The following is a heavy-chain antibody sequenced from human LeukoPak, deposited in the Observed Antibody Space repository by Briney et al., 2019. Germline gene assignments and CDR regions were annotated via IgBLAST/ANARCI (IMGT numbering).Heavy chain of an antibody. Sequence: SETLSLTCTVSGGSISSGGYYWSWIRQHPGKGLEWIGYIYYSGSTYYIPSLKSRVTISVDTSKNQFSLKLSSVTAADTAVYYCARISYYYDSSGYHYYFDYWGQGTLVTVSS. CDR3: ARISYYYDSSGYHYYFDY. D-gene: IGHD3-22*01. V-gene: IGHV4-31*03. CDR2: IYYSGST. J-gene: IGHJ4*02. CDR1: GGSISSGGYY.